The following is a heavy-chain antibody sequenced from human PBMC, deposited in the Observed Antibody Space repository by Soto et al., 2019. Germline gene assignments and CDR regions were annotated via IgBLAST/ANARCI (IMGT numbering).Heavy chain of an antibody. J-gene: IGHJ6*02. CDR1: GGTFSSYA. Sequence: GASVKVSCKASGGTFSSYAISWVRQAPGQGLEWMGGIIPIFGTANYAQKFQGRVTITADVSTSTAYMELSSLRSEDTAVYYCARDPGIVVVVAAKLNYYYGMDVWGQGTTVTVSS. CDR3: ARDPGIVVVVAAKLNYYYGMDV. D-gene: IGHD2-15*01. CDR2: IIPIFGTA. V-gene: IGHV1-69*13.